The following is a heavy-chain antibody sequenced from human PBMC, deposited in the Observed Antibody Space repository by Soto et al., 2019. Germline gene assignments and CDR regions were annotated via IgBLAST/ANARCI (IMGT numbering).Heavy chain of an antibody. D-gene: IGHD3-10*01. V-gene: IGHV3-33*01. Sequence: QVQLVESGGGVVQPGRSLRLSCAASGFTFSSYGMHWVRQAPGKGLEWVAVIWYDGSNKYYADSVKGRFTISRDNSKNTLYLQMNSLRAEDTAVYYCARAFAKLASEGTYYYYYGMDVWGQGTTVTVSS. CDR1: GFTFSSYG. CDR2: IWYDGSNK. J-gene: IGHJ6*02. CDR3: ARAFAKLASEGTYYYYYGMDV.